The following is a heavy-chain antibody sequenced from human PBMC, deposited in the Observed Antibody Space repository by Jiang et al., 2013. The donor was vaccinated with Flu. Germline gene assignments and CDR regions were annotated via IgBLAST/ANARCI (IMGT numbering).Heavy chain of an antibody. CDR2: IVPLSGRT. V-gene: IGHV1-69*06. D-gene: IGHD2-15*01. J-gene: IGHJ5*02. CDR3: ARNGGIQGISAWFDP. CDR1: GGIESNYV. Sequence: GAEVKKPGSSVKVSCKASGGIESNYVISWVRQAPGQGLEWVGGIVPLSGRTDYPQTFQGRVTITADKFTSTFYMEVSSLRSDDTAVYYCARNGGIQGISAWFDPWG.